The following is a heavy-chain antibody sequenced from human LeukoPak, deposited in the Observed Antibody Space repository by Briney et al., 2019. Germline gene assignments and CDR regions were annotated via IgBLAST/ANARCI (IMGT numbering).Heavy chain of an antibody. CDR3: ARGGIAAAGTNGMDV. Sequence: GGSLRLSCAASGFTFSSYSMTWVRQAPGKGLEWVSYISSSSSTIYYADSVKGRFTISRDNSKNTLYLQMNSLRAEDTAVYYCARGGIAAAGTNGMDVWGQGTTVTVSS. CDR1: GFTFSSYS. D-gene: IGHD6-13*01. J-gene: IGHJ6*02. V-gene: IGHV3-48*01. CDR2: ISSSSSTI.